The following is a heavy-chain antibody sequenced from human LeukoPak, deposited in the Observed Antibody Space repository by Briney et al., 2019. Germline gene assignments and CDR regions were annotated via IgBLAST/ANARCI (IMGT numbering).Heavy chain of an antibody. V-gene: IGHV4-61*02. Sequence: SQTLSLTCTVSGGSISSGSYYWSWIRQPAGKGLEWIGRIYTSGSTNYNPSLKSRVTISVDTSKNQFSLKLSSVTAADTAVYYCARGGYYGSGSYPDYWGQGTLVTVSS. CDR1: GGSISSGSYY. J-gene: IGHJ4*02. CDR3: ARGGYYGSGSYPDY. D-gene: IGHD3-10*01. CDR2: IYTSGST.